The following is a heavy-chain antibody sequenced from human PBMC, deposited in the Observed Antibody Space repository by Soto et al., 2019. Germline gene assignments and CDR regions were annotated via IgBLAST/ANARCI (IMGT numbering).Heavy chain of an antibody. CDR3: AKGGMLYDSSGYYGTFGY. V-gene: IGHV3-30*18. CDR2: ISYDGSNK. J-gene: IGHJ4*02. D-gene: IGHD3-22*01. CDR1: GFSFRRYG. Sequence: PGGSLRLSCAASGFSFRRYGMHWVRQAPGQGLEWVAVISYDGSNKYYADSVRGRFTISRDNSKNKLYLQMNSLRADDTAVYYCAKGGMLYDSSGYYGTFGYWGQGTLVTVSS.